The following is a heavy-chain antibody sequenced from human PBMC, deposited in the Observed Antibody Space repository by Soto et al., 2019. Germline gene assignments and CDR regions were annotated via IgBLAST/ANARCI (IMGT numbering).Heavy chain of an antibody. V-gene: IGHV3-23*04. D-gene: IGHD1-1*01. CDR1: GFTFSSYA. CDR2: TNGDGSKT. J-gene: IGHJ3*02. Sequence: EVQLVESGGGLQQPGGSLRLSCAASGFTFSSYAMSWVRRTPGEGLEWVSATNGDGSKTYVAESVKGRFTISRDNSMNTLFLGMHSLRAVDTAVYHCVRGRVGTGAFDIWGQGTLVTVSS. CDR3: VRGRVGTGAFDI.